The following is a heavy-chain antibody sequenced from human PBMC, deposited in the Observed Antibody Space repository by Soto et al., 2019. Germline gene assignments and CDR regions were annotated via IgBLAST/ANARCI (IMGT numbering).Heavy chain of an antibody. V-gene: IGHV4-39*01. CDR1: GGSISSSSYY. CDR2: IYYSGST. D-gene: IGHD3-9*01. Sequence: SEPLSLTCTVSGGSISSSSYYWGWIRQPPGKGLEWIGSIYYSGSTYYNPSLKSRVTISVDTSKNQFSLKLSSVTAADTAVYYCARLGKRYDILTGYYSSGDFDYWGQGTLVTVSS. CDR3: ARLGKRYDILTGYYSSGDFDY. J-gene: IGHJ4*02.